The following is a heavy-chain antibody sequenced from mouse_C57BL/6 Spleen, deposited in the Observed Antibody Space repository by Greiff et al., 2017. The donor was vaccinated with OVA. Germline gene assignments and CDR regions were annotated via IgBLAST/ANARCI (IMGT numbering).Heavy chain of an antibody. J-gene: IGHJ4*01. V-gene: IGHV1-82*01. CDR2: IYPGDGDT. CDR1: GYAFSSSW. D-gene: IGHD2-2*01. CDR3: ARLYYGYDGDY. Sequence: VQLQQSGPELVKPGASVKISCKASGYAFSSSWMNWVKQRPGKGLEWIGRIYPGDGDTNYNGKFKGKATLTADKSSSTAYMQLSSLTSEDSAVYFCARLYYGYDGDYWGQGTSVTVSS.